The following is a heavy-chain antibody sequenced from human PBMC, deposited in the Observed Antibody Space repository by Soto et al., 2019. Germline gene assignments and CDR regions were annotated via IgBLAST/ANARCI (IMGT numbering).Heavy chain of an antibody. J-gene: IGHJ4*02. CDR2: IWYDGSNK. Sequence: PGGSLRLSCAASGFTFSSYGMHWVRQAPGKGLEWVAVIWYDGSNKYYADSVKGRFTISRDNSKNTLYLQMNSLRAEDTAVYYCARDGYCSGGSCYALVYWGQGTLVT. CDR3: ARDGYCSGGSCYALVY. CDR1: GFTFSSYG. D-gene: IGHD2-15*01. V-gene: IGHV3-33*01.